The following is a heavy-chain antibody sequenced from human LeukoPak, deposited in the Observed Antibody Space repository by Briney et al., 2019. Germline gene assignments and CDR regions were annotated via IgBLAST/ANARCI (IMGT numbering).Heavy chain of an antibody. Sequence: ASVKVSCKASGYTFTSYGISWVRQAPGQGLEWMGWISAYNGNTNYAQKLQGRVTMTTDTSTSTAYMELRSLRSDDTAVYYCARDRPLDNWNDDTVDYWGQGTLVTVSS. J-gene: IGHJ4*02. V-gene: IGHV1-18*01. CDR3: ARDRPLDNWNDDTVDY. CDR1: GYTFTSYG. D-gene: IGHD1-1*01. CDR2: ISAYNGNT.